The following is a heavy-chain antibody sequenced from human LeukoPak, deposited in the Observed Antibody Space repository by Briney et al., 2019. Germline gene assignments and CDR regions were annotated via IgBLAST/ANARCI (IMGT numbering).Heavy chain of an antibody. CDR1: GYTFTSYY. CDR3: ARGGRAEYYFDY. J-gene: IGHJ4*02. V-gene: IGHV1-46*01. D-gene: IGHD6-13*01. Sequence: ASVKVSCKASGYTFTSYYMHWVRRAPGQELEWMGIINPSGGSTSYAQKFQGRVTMTRDTSTSTVYMELSSLRSEDTAVYYCARGGRAEYYFDYWGQGTLVTVSS. CDR2: INPSGGST.